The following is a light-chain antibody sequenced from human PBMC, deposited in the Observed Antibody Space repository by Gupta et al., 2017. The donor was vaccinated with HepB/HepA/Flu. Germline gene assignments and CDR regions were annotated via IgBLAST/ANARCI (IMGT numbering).Light chain of an antibody. CDR1: QSVLYSSNNKND. V-gene: IGKV4-1*01. CDR3: QQYYSPPPT. CDR2: WAS. Sequence: IVMTQSPDSLALSLGERATVHCKSSQSVLYSSNNKNDLAWYQQKPGQPPKLLIYWASTRESGVPDRFSGSGSGTDFTLTISSLQAEDVAVYYCQQYYSPPPTFGQGTKVEIK. J-gene: IGKJ1*01.